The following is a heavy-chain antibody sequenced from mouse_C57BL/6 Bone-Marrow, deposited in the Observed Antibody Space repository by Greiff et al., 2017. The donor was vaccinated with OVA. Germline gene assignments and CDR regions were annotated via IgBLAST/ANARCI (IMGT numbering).Heavy chain of an antibody. CDR1: GYTFTSYW. D-gene: IGHD1-1*01. V-gene: IGHV1-50*01. J-gene: IGHJ2*01. CDR2: IDPSDSYT. Sequence: QVQLKQPGAELVKPGASVKLSCKASGYTFTSYWMQWVKQRPGQGLEWIGEIDPSDSYTNYNQKFKGEATLTVDTSSSTAYMQLSSLTSEDSAVYYCARPPYYYGRDYWGQGTTLTVSS. CDR3: ARPPYYYGRDY.